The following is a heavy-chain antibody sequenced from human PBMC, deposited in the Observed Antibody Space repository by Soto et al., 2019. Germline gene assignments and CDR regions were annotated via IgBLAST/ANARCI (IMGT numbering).Heavy chain of an antibody. CDR2: ISSDGSNE. CDR1: GFTFTKYG. CDR3: AKAMFYDFWSSLDN. V-gene: IGHV3-30*18. Sequence: ESGGGVVQPGRSLRLSCAASGFTFTKYGMHWVRQAPGKGLEWVAVISSDGSNEYYADSVKGRFTISRGNSKNTLFLQMDSLRAEDTAVYYCAKAMFYDFWSSLDNWGQGTPVTVSS. J-gene: IGHJ4*02. D-gene: IGHD3-3*01.